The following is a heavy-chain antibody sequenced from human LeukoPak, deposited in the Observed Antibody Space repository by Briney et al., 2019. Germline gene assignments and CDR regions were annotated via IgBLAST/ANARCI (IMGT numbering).Heavy chain of an antibody. CDR3: AKDENSGSGSYSNLNY. Sequence: PGESLRPSCAASGVTFSNYAMSWVRQAPGKGLEWVPGISGSVGTTYYAASVKGRFTISRDNSRNTLYLKMNNLRAEDTALYYCAKDENSGSGSYSNLNYWGQGTLVTVSS. CDR1: GVTFSNYA. D-gene: IGHD3-10*01. J-gene: IGHJ4*02. CDR2: ISGSVGTT. V-gene: IGHV3-23*01.